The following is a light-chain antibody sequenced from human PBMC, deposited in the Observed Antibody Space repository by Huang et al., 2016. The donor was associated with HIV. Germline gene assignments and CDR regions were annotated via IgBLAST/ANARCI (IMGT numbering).Light chain of an antibody. CDR1: TSLLFRSNNKNC. CDR3: QQYFDVPWT. V-gene: IGKV4-1*01. J-gene: IGKJ1*01. Sequence: IVMTQSPDSLAVSLGETATINCKSSTSLLFRSNNKNCLAWYQHTPGQPPTLLMSWASTRGSGVPSRFSGGGSGTDFTLTISSLQAEDVAVYFCQQYFDVPWTFGRGTKVEIK. CDR2: WAS.